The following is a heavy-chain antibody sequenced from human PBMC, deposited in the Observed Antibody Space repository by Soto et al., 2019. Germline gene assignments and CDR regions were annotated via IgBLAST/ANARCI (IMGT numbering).Heavy chain of an antibody. J-gene: IGHJ6*02. CDR3: ARDQGFIYSNYLRYYGMDV. CDR2: IDYSGST. Sequence: QVQLQESGPGLVKPSETLSLTCTVSGGSISSYYWSWIRQPPGKGLVWIGYIDYSGSTNYNPSLKSRVTISLDTSKNQFSLKLSSVTAADTAVYYCARDQGFIYSNYLRYYGMDVWGQGTTVTVSS. V-gene: IGHV4-59*01. CDR1: GGSISSYY. D-gene: IGHD4-4*01.